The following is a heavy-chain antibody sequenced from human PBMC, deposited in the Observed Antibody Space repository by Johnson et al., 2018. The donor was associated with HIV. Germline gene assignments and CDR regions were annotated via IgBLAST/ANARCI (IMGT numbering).Heavy chain of an antibody. CDR2: IQYDGSNK. V-gene: IGHV3-30*02. J-gene: IGHJ3*02. CDR1: GFIFSSSG. Sequence: QVQLVESGGGVVQPGGSLRLSCVASGFIFSSSGMHWVRQAPGKGLEWVAFIQYDGSNKFYVDSVKGRSTISRDNSKNTLYLQMNSLRPEDTAVYYCARDCQSLHSGSCHDAFDIWGQGTMVIVSS. CDR3: ARDCQSLHSGSCHDAFDI. D-gene: IGHD6-6*01.